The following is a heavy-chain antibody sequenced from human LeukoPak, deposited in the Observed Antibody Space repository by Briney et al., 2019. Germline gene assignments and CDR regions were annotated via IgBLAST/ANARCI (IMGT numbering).Heavy chain of an antibody. CDR2: IYPGDSDT. CDR1: GYSFTSYW. Sequence: GESLKISCKGSGYSFTSYWIGWVRQMPGKGLEGMGIIYPGDSDTRYSPSFQGQVTISADKSISTAYLQWSSLKASDTAMYYCARPKDYSSGWYAFDYWGQGTLVTVSS. D-gene: IGHD6-19*01. V-gene: IGHV5-51*01. J-gene: IGHJ4*02. CDR3: ARPKDYSSGWYAFDY.